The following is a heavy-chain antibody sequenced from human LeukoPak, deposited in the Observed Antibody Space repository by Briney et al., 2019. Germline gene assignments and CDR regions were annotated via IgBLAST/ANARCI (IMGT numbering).Heavy chain of an antibody. J-gene: IGHJ5*02. D-gene: IGHD4-17*01. CDR1: GTTLTSYY. V-gene: IGHV1-46*01. Sequence: ASVKVPCKTTGTTLTSYYVHWVRQAPGQGLEWMGIINPSGGSTNYVQKFQGRVTMTRDTSAGTVYMELSSLRSEDTAVYYCARVLYGDFPWFDPWGQGTLVTVSS. CDR3: ARVLYGDFPWFDP. CDR2: INPSGGST.